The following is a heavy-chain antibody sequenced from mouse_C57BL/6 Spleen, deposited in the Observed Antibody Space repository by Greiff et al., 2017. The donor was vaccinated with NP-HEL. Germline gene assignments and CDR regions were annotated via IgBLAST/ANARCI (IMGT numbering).Heavy chain of an antibody. Sequence: EVKLVESGGGLVQPGGSLKLSCAASGFTFSDYYMYWVRQTPEKRLEWVAYISNGGGSTYYPDTVKGRFTISRDNAKNTLYLQMSRLKSEDTAMYYCARLSLLNYAMDYWGQGTSVTVSS. CDR3: ARLSLLNYAMDY. D-gene: IGHD2-10*01. V-gene: IGHV5-12*01. J-gene: IGHJ4*01. CDR2: ISNGGGST. CDR1: GFTFSDYY.